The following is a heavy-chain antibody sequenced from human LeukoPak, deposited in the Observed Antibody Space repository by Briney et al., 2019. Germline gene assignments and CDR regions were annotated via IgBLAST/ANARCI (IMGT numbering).Heavy chain of an antibody. J-gene: IGHJ3*02. Sequence: SVKVSCKASGYTFTSYDINWVRQATGQGLEWMGWMNPNSGNTGYAQKFQGRVTITRNTSISTAYMELSSLRSEDTAVYYCARSKAKVAFDIWGQGTMVTVSS. CDR3: ARSKAKVAFDI. D-gene: IGHD5-18*01. V-gene: IGHV1-8*03. CDR1: GYTFTSYD. CDR2: MNPNSGNT.